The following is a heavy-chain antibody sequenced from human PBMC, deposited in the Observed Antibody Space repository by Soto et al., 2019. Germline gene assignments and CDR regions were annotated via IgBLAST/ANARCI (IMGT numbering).Heavy chain of an antibody. CDR3: ARTGYYDFWSGYRYGMDV. D-gene: IGHD3-3*01. Sequence: ASVKVSCKASGYTFTSYAMHWVRQAPGQRLEWMGWINAGNGNTKYSQKFQGRVTITRDTSASTAYMELSSLRSEDTAVYYCARTGYYDFWSGYRYGMDVWGQGTTLTVSS. CDR1: GYTFTSYA. CDR2: INAGNGNT. J-gene: IGHJ6*02. V-gene: IGHV1-3*01.